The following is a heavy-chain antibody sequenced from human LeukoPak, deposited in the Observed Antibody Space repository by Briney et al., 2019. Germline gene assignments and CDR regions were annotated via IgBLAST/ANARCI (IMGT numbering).Heavy chain of an antibody. J-gene: IGHJ4*02. D-gene: IGHD2-15*01. CDR1: GGSFRTYP. V-gene: IGHV1-69*06. CDR3: ARAGGYCSGGSCYHAHLDY. Sequence: SVKVSCKASGGSFRTYPISWVRQAPGQGLEWMGGIIPIFGTANYAQKFQGRVTITADKSTSTAYMELSSLRSEDTAVYYCARAGGYCSGGSCYHAHLDYWGQGTLVTVSS. CDR2: IIPIFGTA.